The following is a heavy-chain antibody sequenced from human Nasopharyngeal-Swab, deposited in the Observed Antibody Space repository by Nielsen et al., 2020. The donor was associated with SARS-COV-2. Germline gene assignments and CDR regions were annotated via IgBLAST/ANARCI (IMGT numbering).Heavy chain of an antibody. Sequence: GGSLRPSCAASWFSLIYSPLPWVPQGSGKGLEWVGRIRSKSYGYETTYAASVRGRFTMSRDDVKNTAYLQMDSLKNEDTAVYYCTNTPGYSSSWWDAFDVWGQGTMVTVSS. CDR3: TNTPGYSSSWWDAFDV. V-gene: IGHV3-73*01. CDR2: IRSKSYGYET. CDR1: WFSLIYSP. D-gene: IGHD5-18*01. J-gene: IGHJ3*01.